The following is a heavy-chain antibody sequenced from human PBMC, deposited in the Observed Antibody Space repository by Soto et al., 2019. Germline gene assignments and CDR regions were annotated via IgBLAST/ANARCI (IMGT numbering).Heavy chain of an antibody. CDR2: IYSDGTT. Sequence: SGGSLRLSCAASGFTVNSNYMNWVRQAPGKGLEWLSIIYSDGTTYYADSVMGRFTISRDNFKNTLYLQMNNLRAEDTAVYYCAILSNWGQGTLVTVSS. CDR3: AILSN. CDR1: GFTVNSNY. J-gene: IGHJ4*02. D-gene: IGHD6-6*01. V-gene: IGHV3-53*01.